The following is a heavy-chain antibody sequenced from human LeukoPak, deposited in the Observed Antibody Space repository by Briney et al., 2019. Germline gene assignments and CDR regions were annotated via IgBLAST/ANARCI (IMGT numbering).Heavy chain of an antibody. V-gene: IGHV4-39*01. D-gene: IGHD2-2*01. J-gene: IGHJ4*02. CDR1: GGSISSSSYY. CDR3: ARLYVVPAAPPEYYFDY. CDR2: IYYSGST. Sequence: SETLSLTCTVSGGSISSSSYYWGWIRQPPGKGLEWMGSIYYSGSTYYNPSLKSRVTISVDTSKNQFSLKLSSVTAADTAVYYCARLYVVPAAPPEYYFDYWGQGTLVTVSS.